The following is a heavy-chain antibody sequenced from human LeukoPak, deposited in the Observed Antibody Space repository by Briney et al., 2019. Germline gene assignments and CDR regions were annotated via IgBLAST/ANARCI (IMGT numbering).Heavy chain of an antibody. D-gene: IGHD6-13*01. V-gene: IGHV3-53*04. Sequence: GGSPRLSCAASGFTFSSYWMHWVRQAPGKGLEWVSVIYSGGSTYYADSVKGRFTISRHNSKNTLYLQMNSLRAEDTAVYYCARVIAAGLYYFDYWGQGTLVTVSS. J-gene: IGHJ4*02. CDR1: GFTFSSYW. CDR2: IYSGGST. CDR3: ARVIAAGLYYFDY.